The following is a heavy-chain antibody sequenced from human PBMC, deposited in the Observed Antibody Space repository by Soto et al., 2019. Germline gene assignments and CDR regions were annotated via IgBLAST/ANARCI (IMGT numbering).Heavy chain of an antibody. CDR2: ISSSSSYI. CDR1: GFTFSSYS. Sequence: VQLVESGGGVVQPGRSLRLSCAASGFTFSSYSMNWVRQAPGKGLEWVSSISSSSSYIYYADSVKGRFTISRDNAKNSLYLQMNSLRAEDTAVYYCARGSGWYTYDAFDIWGQGTMVTVSS. D-gene: IGHD6-19*01. V-gene: IGHV3-21*01. CDR3: ARGSGWYTYDAFDI. J-gene: IGHJ3*02.